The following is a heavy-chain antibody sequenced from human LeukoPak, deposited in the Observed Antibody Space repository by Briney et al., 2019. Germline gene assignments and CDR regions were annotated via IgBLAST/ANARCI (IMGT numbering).Heavy chain of an antibody. CDR2: MSGSGVST. V-gene: IGHV3-23*01. CDR3: AKVGIRISLIVVVFTTADDWYFDL. J-gene: IGHJ2*01. Sequence: GGSLRLSCAAAGFPFSKYAMSCVRRAPGHRLGWVSGMSGSGVSTSYADSVKGRLTISRDNSKNTLYLQMDSLRAEDTGVYYCAKVGIRISLIVVVFTTADDWYFDLWGRGTLVTVSS. D-gene: IGHD3-22*01. CDR1: GFPFSKYA.